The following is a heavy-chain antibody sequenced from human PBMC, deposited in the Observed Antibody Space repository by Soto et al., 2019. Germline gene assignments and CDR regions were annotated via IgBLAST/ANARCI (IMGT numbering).Heavy chain of an antibody. CDR3: AKDMRPDGVWDFGH. D-gene: IGHD4-17*01. CDR1: GFTFSTYT. CDR2: VGQDGAP. J-gene: IGHJ4*02. Sequence: EVQLLESGGGLVQPGGSLRLSCAASGFTFSTYTMAWVRQAPGRGPEWVSGVGQDGAPYYADSVKGRFTISRDNSRSSVYLEMIALRCEETAVYYCAKDMRPDGVWDFGHWGQGTLVTDSS. V-gene: IGHV3-23*01.